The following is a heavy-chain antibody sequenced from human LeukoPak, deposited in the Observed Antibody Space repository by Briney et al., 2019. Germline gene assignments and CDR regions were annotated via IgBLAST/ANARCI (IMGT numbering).Heavy chain of an antibody. V-gene: IGHV6-1*01. Sequence: SQTLSLTCAVSGDTVSSNSAAWNWIRQSPSRGLEWLGRTYYRSELYNDSAVSVRSRITINPDTSKNQFSLQLNSVTPEDTAVYYCARGPGLRMGAFDIWGQGTVVSVSS. CDR3: ARGPGLRMGAFDI. D-gene: IGHD4-17*01. CDR1: GDTVSSNSAA. CDR2: TYYRSELYN. J-gene: IGHJ3*02.